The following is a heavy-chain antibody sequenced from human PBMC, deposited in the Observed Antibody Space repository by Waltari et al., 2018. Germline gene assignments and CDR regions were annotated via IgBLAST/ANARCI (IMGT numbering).Heavy chain of an antibody. V-gene: IGHV3-23*01. Sequence: EVQLLESGGGLVQPGGSLRLSCAASGFTFSSYAMSWVRHAPGKGLEWVSAISGSGGSTYYADSVKGRFTISRDNSKNTLYLQMNSLRAEDTAVYYCAKGYDSSTKVYYFDYWGQGTLVTVSS. CDR3: AKGYDSSTKVYYFDY. J-gene: IGHJ4*02. D-gene: IGHD3-22*01. CDR1: GFTFSSYA. CDR2: ISGSGGST.